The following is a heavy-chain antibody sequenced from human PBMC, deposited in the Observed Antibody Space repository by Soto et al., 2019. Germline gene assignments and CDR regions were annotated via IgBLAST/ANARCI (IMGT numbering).Heavy chain of an antibody. D-gene: IGHD3-10*01. CDR1: GYTLTELS. CDR3: ATESLYGVLNAFDI. J-gene: IGHJ3*02. CDR2: FDPEDGET. V-gene: IGHV1-24*01. Sequence: ASVKVSCKVSGYTLTELSMHWVRQAPGKGLEWMGGFDPEDGETIYAQKFQGRVTMTEDTSTDTAYMELSSLRSEDTAVYYCATESLYGVLNAFDIWGQGTMVTVSS.